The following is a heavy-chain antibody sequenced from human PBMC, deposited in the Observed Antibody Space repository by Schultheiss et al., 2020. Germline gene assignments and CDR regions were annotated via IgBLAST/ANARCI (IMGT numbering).Heavy chain of an antibody. Sequence: SETLSLTCTVSGGAINSGGYYWSWIRQHPGKGLEWIGYIYYSGSTYYNPSLKSRVTISVDTSKNQFSLKLSSVTAADTAIYYCARYYSGSYFDCWGQGTLVKVSS. J-gene: IGHJ4*02. V-gene: IGHV4-31*03. D-gene: IGHD3-10*01. CDR3: ARYYSGSYFDC. CDR1: GGAINSGGYY. CDR2: IYYSGST.